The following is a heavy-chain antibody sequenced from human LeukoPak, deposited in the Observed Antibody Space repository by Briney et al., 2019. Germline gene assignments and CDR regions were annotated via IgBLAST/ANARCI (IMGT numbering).Heavy chain of an antibody. Sequence: GGSLRLSCAASGFTVSSNYMSWVRQAPRKGLEWVSVIYSGGSTYYADSVKGRFTISRDNSKNTLYLQMNSLRAEDTAVYYCARVRHDAFDIWGQGTMVTVSS. CDR3: ARVRHDAFDI. CDR2: IYSGGST. CDR1: GFTVSSNY. J-gene: IGHJ3*02. V-gene: IGHV3-53*01.